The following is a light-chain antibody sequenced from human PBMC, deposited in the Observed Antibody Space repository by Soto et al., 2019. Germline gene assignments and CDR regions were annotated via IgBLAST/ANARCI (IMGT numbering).Light chain of an antibody. CDR2: DAS. CDR1: QSVSSY. V-gene: IGKV3-11*01. Sequence: EIVLTQSPATLSLSPGERATLSCRASQSVSSYLAWYQQKPGQAPRLLIYDASNRATGIPARFSGSGSGTGFPLTISSLEAEDFAVYHVQQRSNLHFTFGGGNKVEMK. CDR3: QQRSNLHFT. J-gene: IGKJ4*01.